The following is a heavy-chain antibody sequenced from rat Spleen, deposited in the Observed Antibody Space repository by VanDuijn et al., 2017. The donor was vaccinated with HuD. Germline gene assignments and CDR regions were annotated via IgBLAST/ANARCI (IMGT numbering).Heavy chain of an antibody. CDR2: ISYDGSST. J-gene: IGHJ1*01. V-gene: IGHV5-29*01. D-gene: IGHD2-7*01. CDR1: GFTFSNYD. Sequence: EVQLVESGGGLVQPGRSMKLSCAASGFTFSNYDMAWVRQAPTKGLEWVATISYDGSSTYYRDSVKGRFTISRDNAKSTLYLKMDSLRSEDTATYYCARQGYLRDWYFDFWGPGTMVTVSA. CDR3: ARQGYLRDWYFDF.